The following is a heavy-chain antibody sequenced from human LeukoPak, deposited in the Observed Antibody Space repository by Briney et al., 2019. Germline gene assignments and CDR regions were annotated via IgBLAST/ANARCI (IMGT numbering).Heavy chain of an antibody. D-gene: IGHD3-22*01. Sequence: ASVKVSCKASGYTFTSYGISWVRQAPGQGLEWMGWISAYNGNTNYAQKLQGRVTMTTDTSTSTAYMELRSLRSDDTAVYYCARRIIQRLAVWGYYDRSGWASFDIWGQGTMVTVSS. CDR2: ISAYNGNT. CDR3: ARRIIQRLAVWGYYDRSGWASFDI. CDR1: GYTFTSYG. J-gene: IGHJ3*02. V-gene: IGHV1-18*01.